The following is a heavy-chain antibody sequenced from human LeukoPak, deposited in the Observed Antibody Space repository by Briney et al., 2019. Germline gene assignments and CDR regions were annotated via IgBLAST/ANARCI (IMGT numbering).Heavy chain of an antibody. Sequence: GGSLRLSCAASGFTFSDYYMSWIRQAPGKGLEWVSYISSSGSTIYYADSVKGRFTISRDNAKNSLYLQMNSLRAEDTAVYYCAREARELPLPDAFDIWGQGTMVTVSS. V-gene: IGHV3-11*04. D-gene: IGHD1-26*01. CDR1: GFTFSDYY. CDR3: AREARELPLPDAFDI. CDR2: ISSSGSTI. J-gene: IGHJ3*02.